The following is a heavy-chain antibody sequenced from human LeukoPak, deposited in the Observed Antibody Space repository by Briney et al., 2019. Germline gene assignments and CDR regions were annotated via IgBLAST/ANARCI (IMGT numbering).Heavy chain of an antibody. CDR2: ISNDSRYT. D-gene: IGHD2-8*01. CDR3: ARARND. CDR1: GFTLSRYI. Sequence: PGGSLRLSCIASGFTLSRYIMNWVRQAPGKGLEWVASISNDSRYTYYSDSVKGRFTISRDNAENTLYLQMNSLRAEDTAVYYCARARNDWGQGTLVTVSS. J-gene: IGHJ4*02. V-gene: IGHV3-21*01.